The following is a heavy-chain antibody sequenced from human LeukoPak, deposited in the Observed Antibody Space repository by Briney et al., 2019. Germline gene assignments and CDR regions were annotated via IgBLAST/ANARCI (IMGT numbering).Heavy chain of an antibody. Sequence: PGGSLRLSCAASGFTFSSYEMNWVRQAPGKGLEWVAVISYDGSNKYYADSVKGRFTISRDNSKNTLYLQMNSLRAEDTAVYYCAKVGRIAAAGPETFDIWGQGTMVTVSS. J-gene: IGHJ3*02. CDR3: AKVGRIAAAGPETFDI. V-gene: IGHV3-30*18. CDR1: GFTFSSYE. D-gene: IGHD6-13*01. CDR2: ISYDGSNK.